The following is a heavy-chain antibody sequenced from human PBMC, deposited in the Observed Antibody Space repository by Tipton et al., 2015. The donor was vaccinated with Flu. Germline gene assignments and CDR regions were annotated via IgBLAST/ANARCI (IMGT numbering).Heavy chain of an antibody. CDR2: IYTGGST. V-gene: IGHV3-66*02. Sequence: SLRLSCAASGFIVSSNYMSWVRQAPGKGLEWVSVIYTGGSTYYADSVKGRFTVSRDNSKNTLSLQMNRLRAEDTAVYYCARDRGGAGKYFFEYWGQGTLVTVSP. J-gene: IGHJ4*02. CDR3: ARDRGGAGKYFFEY. CDR1: GFIVSSNY. D-gene: IGHD3-16*01.